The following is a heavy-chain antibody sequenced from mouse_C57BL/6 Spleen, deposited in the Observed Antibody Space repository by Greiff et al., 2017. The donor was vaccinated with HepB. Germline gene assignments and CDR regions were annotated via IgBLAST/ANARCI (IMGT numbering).Heavy chain of an antibody. V-gene: IGHV5-4*03. J-gene: IGHJ2*01. CDR2: ISDGGSYT. D-gene: IGHD2-2*01. CDR3: ATGGGYDDY. Sequence: EVKLVESGGGLVKPGGSLKLSCAASGFTFSSYAMSWVRQTPEKRLEWVATISDGGSYTYYPDNVKGRFTISRDNAKNNLYLQMSHLKSEDTAMYYCATGGGYDDYWGKGTTLTVSS. CDR1: GFTFSSYA.